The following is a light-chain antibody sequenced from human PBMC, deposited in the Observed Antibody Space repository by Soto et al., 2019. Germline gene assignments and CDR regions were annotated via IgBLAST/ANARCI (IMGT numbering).Light chain of an antibody. CDR2: EVS. J-gene: IGLJ1*01. Sequence: QSALTQPASVSGSPGQSITISCTGTSSDVGSYNLVSWYQQHPGKAPKLMIYEVSKRPSGVSNRFSGSKSGNTACLTISGLQAEDEADYYGCSYAGSSTFHYVFGTGTQLTVL. CDR3: CSYAGSSTFHYV. CDR1: SSDVGSYNL. V-gene: IGLV2-23*02.